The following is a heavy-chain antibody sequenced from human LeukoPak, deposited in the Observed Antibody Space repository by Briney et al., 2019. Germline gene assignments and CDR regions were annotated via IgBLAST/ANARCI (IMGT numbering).Heavy chain of an antibody. CDR2: ISYDGSNK. Sequence: GGSLRLSCAASGFTFSSYGMHWVRQAPGKGLEWVAVISYDGSNKYYADSVKGRFTISRDNSKNTLYLQMYSLRAEDTAVYYCAKFVSGSQREGFDYWGQGTLVTVSS. D-gene: IGHD1-26*01. J-gene: IGHJ4*02. V-gene: IGHV3-30*18. CDR3: AKFVSGSQREGFDY. CDR1: GFTFSSYG.